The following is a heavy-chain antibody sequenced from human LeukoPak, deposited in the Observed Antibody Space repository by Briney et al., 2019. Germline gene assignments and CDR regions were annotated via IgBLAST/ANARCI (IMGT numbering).Heavy chain of an antibody. D-gene: IGHD3-22*01. CDR2: ISGSGGST. J-gene: IGHJ5*02. Sequence: GGSLRLSCAASGFTFSSYAMSWVRQAPGKGLEWVSSISGSGGSTNYADSVKGRFTISRDNSKNTLYLQMNSLRAEDTAVYYCAKCRYYYDSPDWFDPWGQGTQVIVSS. CDR3: AKCRYYYDSPDWFDP. CDR1: GFTFSSYA. V-gene: IGHV3-23*01.